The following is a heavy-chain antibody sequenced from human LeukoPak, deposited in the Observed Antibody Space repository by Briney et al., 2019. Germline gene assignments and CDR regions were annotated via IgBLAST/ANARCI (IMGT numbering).Heavy chain of an antibody. CDR3: AREPYYYDSTGFDY. V-gene: IGHV1-18*01. CDR1: GYTFTSYG. CDR2: ISAYNGNT. J-gene: IGHJ4*02. Sequence: ASVKVSCKASGYTFTSYGISWVRQAPGQGLEWMGWISAYNGNTNDAQKLQGRVTMTTDTSTSTAYMELRSLRSDDTAVYYCAREPYYYDSTGFDYWGQGTLVTVSS. D-gene: IGHD3-22*01.